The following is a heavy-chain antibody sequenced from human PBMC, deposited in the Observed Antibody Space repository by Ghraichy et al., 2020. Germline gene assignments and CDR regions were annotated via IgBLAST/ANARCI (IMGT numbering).Heavy chain of an antibody. CDR1: GFTFSDNY. CDR3: TRTGYYGGASTIDS. CDR2: ISNKANSYNT. Sequence: GGSLRLSCATSGFTFSDNYMDWVRQAPGKGLEWGGRISNKANSYNTEYAATVKGRFTISRDDSKSSLYLQMNSLKTEDTAVYYCTRTGYYGGASTIDSWGRGTLVTVSP. V-gene: IGHV3-72*01. J-gene: IGHJ4*02. D-gene: IGHD4-23*01.